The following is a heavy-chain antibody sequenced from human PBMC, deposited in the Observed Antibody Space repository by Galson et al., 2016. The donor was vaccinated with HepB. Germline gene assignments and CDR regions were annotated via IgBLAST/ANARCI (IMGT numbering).Heavy chain of an antibody. CDR1: GDTLSRSA. V-gene: IGHV1-69*06. CDR2: IIPMFGKA. Sequence: SVKVSCKASGDTLSRSAVSWVRQAPGQGLEWMGGIIPMFGKAKYAQKYQGRVTMTADKATNAVYMEMSSLMSADTAVYYCARGHWNDGRIVAFEMWGQGTTVTVAS. J-gene: IGHJ3*02. D-gene: IGHD1-1*01. CDR3: ARGHWNDGRIVAFEM.